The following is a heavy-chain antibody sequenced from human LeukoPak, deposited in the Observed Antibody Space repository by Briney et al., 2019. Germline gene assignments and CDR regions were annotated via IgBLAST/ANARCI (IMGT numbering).Heavy chain of an antibody. V-gene: IGHV3-23*01. CDR2: ISGSGTST. D-gene: IGHD5-12*01. CDR1: GFTFNNYA. CDR3: ANLGLYQVADY. J-gene: IGHJ4*02. Sequence: GGSLRLSCAASGFTFNNYAMSWVRQAPGKGLEWVSGISGSGTSTYYADSVKGRFTISRDNSKNTLSLQMHSLRAEDTAVYYCANLGLYQVADYWGQGTLVTVSS.